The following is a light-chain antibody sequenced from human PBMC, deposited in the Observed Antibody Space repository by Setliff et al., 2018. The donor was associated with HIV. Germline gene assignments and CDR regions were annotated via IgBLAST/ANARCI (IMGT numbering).Light chain of an antibody. CDR3: CSYAGSYTSLYV. V-gene: IGLV2-11*01. J-gene: IGLJ1*01. CDR1: SSDVGGYNY. CDR2: DVT. Sequence: QSVLTQPRSVSGSPGQSATISCTGTSSDVGGYNYVSWYQHLPGKAPQLMIYDVTKRPSGVPDRFSGSKSGNTASLTISGLQSEDEADYYCCSYAGSYTSLYVFGTGTKVTVL.